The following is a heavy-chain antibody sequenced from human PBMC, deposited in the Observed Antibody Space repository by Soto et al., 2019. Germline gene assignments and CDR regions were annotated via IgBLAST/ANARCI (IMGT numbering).Heavy chain of an antibody. CDR3: AKRDSSSPGYYYYGMDV. Sequence: GGSLRLSCAASGFTFSSYAMSWVRQAPGKGLEWVSAISGSGGSTYYADSVKGRFTISRDNSKNTLYLQMNSLRAEDTAVYYCAKRDSSSPGYYYYGMDVWGQGTTVTVSS. CDR1: GFTFSSYA. J-gene: IGHJ6*02. CDR2: ISGSGGST. D-gene: IGHD6-6*01. V-gene: IGHV3-23*01.